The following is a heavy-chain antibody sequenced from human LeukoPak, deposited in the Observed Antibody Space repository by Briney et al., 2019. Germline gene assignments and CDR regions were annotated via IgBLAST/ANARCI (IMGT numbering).Heavy chain of an antibody. CDR3: AISTKRGYSYGFDY. V-gene: IGHV1-69*13. Sequence: EASVKVSCKVSGGTFSSYAISWVRQAPGQGLEWMGGIIPIFGTANYAQKFQGRVTITADESTSTAYMELSSLRSEDTAVYYCAISTKRGYSYGFDYWGQGTLVTVSS. J-gene: IGHJ4*02. CDR1: GGTFSSYA. D-gene: IGHD5-18*01. CDR2: IIPIFGTA.